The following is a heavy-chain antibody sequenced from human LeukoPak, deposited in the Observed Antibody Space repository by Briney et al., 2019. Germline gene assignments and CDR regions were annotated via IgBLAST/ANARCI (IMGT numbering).Heavy chain of an antibody. J-gene: IGHJ4*02. D-gene: IGHD3-16*01. CDR3: ASEGDKGVYYFDY. CDR2: INPNSGGT. CDR1: GYTFTSYY. V-gene: IGHV1-2*02. Sequence: ASVKVSCKASGYTFTSYYMHWVRQAPGQGLEWMGWINPNSGGTNYAQKFQGRVTMTRDTSISTAYMELSRLRSDDTAVYYCASEGDKGVYYFDYWGQGTLVTVSS.